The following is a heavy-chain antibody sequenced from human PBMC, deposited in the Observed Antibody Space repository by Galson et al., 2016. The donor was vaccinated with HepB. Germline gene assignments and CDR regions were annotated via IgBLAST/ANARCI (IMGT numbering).Heavy chain of an antibody. J-gene: IGHJ4*02. D-gene: IGHD3-22*01. V-gene: IGHV3-21*01. CDR3: ARDMDYYDSSGLYSY. Sequence: SLILSCAASGFTFSSYSMNWVRQAPGKGLEWVSCISRSSSYIYYADSVKGRFTISRDNAKNSLYLQMNSLRAEDTAVYYCARDMDYYDSSGLYSYWGQGILVTVSS. CDR1: GFTFSSYS. CDR2: ISRSSSYI.